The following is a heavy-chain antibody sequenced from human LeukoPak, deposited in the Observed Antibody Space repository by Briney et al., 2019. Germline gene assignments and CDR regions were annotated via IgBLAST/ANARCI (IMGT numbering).Heavy chain of an antibody. Sequence: SSQTLSLTCTVSGGSISSGGYYWSWIRQHPGEGLEWIGYIYYSGSTYYNPSLKSRVTISVDTSKNQFSLKLSSVTAADTAVYYCARYLNYYGSGRVDYWGQGTLVTVSS. D-gene: IGHD3-10*01. CDR1: GGSISSGGYY. J-gene: IGHJ4*02. V-gene: IGHV4-31*03. CDR2: IYYSGST. CDR3: ARYLNYYGSGRVDY.